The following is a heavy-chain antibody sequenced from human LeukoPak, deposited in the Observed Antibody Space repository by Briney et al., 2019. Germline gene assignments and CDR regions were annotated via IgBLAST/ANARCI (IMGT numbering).Heavy chain of an antibody. J-gene: IGHJ5*02. CDR1: GGSISSGGYY. Sequence: PSQTLSLTCTVSGGSISSGGYYWSWIRQHPGKGLEWIGYIYYSGSTYYNPSLKSRVTISVDTSKSQFSLKLSSVTAADTAVYYCARDSSGWYPYNWFDPWGQGTLVTVSS. D-gene: IGHD6-19*01. CDR3: ARDSSGWYPYNWFDP. V-gene: IGHV4-31*03. CDR2: IYYSGST.